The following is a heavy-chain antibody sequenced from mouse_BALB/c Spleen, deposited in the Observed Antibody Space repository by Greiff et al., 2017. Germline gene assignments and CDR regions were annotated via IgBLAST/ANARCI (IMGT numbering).Heavy chain of an antibody. J-gene: IGHJ4*01. CDR1: GFTFSNYW. CDR3: AREGITTVVATDAMDY. Sequence: EVKVEESGGGLVQPGGSMKLSCVASGFTFSNYWMNWVRQSPEKRLEWVAEISSGGSYTYYPDTVTGRFTISRDNAKNTLYLEMSSLRSEDTAMYYCAREGITTVVATDAMDYWGQGTSVTVSS. D-gene: IGHD1-1*01. CDR2: ISSGGSYT. V-gene: IGHV5-9-4*01.